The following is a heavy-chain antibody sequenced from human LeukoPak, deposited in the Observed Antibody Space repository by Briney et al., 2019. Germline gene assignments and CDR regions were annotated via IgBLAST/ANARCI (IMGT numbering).Heavy chain of an antibody. Sequence: SETLSLTCTVSGGSISSSSCYWGWIRQPPGKGLEWLGSVYYSGTTYYNPSLKSRVTISVDTSKNQFSLKLSAVTAADTAVYYCARHGAWGSSWYSPYYGMDVWGQGTTGTVSS. CDR3: ARHGAWGSSWYSPYYGMDV. CDR1: GGSISSSSCY. D-gene: IGHD6-13*01. V-gene: IGHV4-39*01. J-gene: IGHJ6*02. CDR2: VYYSGTT.